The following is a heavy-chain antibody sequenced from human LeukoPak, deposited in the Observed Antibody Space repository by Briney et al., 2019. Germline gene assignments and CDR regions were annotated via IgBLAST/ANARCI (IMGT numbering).Heavy chain of an antibody. CDR1: GFTFSTFA. CDR2: IFPSGGEI. J-gene: IGHJ4*02. D-gene: IGHD2-8*02. V-gene: IGHV3-23*01. Sequence: GGSLRLSCAASGFTFSTFAMIWVRQPTGKGLEWVSSIFPSGGEIHYADSVRGRFTISRDNSKSTLSLQMNSLRAEDTAIYYCATYRQVLLPFESWGQGTLVTVSS. CDR3: ATYRQVLLPFES.